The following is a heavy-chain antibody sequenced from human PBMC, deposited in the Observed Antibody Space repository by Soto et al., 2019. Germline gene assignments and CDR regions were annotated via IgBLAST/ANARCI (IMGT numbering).Heavy chain of an antibody. D-gene: IGHD5-12*01. CDR1: GYTFTIYG. J-gene: IGHJ6*02. CDR2: ISAYNGNT. V-gene: IGHV1-18*01. CDR3: ARATQIVATSRYYYYGMDV. Sequence: ASVKVSCKASGYTFTIYGIIWVRQAPGQGLEWMGWISAYNGNTNYAQKFQGRVTITADESTSTAYMELSSLRSEDTAVYYCARATQIVATSRYYYYGMDVWGQGTTVTVSS.